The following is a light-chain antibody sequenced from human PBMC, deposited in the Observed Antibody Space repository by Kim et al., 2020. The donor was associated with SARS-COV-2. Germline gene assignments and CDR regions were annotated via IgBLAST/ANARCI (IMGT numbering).Light chain of an antibody. CDR2: GAS. CDR3: QQYATSPYT. V-gene: IGKV3-20*01. Sequence: EIVLTQSPRSLSLSSGEKATLSCRASQAISGNSLAWYQQKPGQAPRLLIYGASSRAITIPDRFSGSGSGADFTLTITTLEPEDFAVYYCQQYATSPYTFGLGTKLEI. CDR1: QAISGNS. J-gene: IGKJ2*01.